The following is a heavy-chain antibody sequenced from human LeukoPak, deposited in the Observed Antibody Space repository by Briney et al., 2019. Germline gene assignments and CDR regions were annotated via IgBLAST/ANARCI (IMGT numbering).Heavy chain of an antibody. D-gene: IGHD6-19*01. V-gene: IGHV3-21*01. J-gene: IGHJ6*04. Sequence: GGSLRLSCAASGFTFSSYSMNWVRQAPGKGLEWVSCISSSSSYIYYADSVKGRFTISRDNAKNSLYLQMNSLRAEDTAVYYCARDLGGIAVAGTKMDVWGKGTTATVSS. CDR1: GFTFSSYS. CDR2: ISSSSSYI. CDR3: ARDLGGIAVAGTKMDV.